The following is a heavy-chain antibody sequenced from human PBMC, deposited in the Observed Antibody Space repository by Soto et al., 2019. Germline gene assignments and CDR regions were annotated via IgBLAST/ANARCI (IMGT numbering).Heavy chain of an antibody. V-gene: IGHV1-2*04. Sequence: ASVKVSCKASGYTFTGYYMHWVRQAPGQGLEWMGWINPNSGGTNYAQKFQGWVTMTRDTSISTAYMELSRLRSDDTAVYYCARDAPMFGVSNCYYGMDVSGLVRTVTVSS. J-gene: IGHJ6*02. CDR1: GYTFTGYY. D-gene: IGHD3-3*01. CDR2: INPNSGGT. CDR3: ARDAPMFGVSNCYYGMDV.